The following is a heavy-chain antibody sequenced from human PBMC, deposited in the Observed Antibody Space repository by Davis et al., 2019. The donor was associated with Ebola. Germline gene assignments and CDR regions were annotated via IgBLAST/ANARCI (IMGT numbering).Heavy chain of an antibody. CDR3: ARGPRKMATTNFDY. CDR2: ISISSGFT. Sequence: GESLKISCAASEFSFSDYYMSWIRQAPGKGLEWVSYISISSGFTNYADSVKGRFTISRDNAKNSLYLQMNSLRAEDTAVYYCARGPRKMATTNFDYWGQGTLVTVSS. J-gene: IGHJ4*02. CDR1: EFSFSDYY. V-gene: IGHV3-11*06. D-gene: IGHD5-24*01.